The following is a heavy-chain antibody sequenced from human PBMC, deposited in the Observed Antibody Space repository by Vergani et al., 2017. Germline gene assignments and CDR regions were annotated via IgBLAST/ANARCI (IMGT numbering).Heavy chain of an antibody. V-gene: IGHV3-11*06. D-gene: IGHD2-15*01. CDR2: ISSSSSYI. J-gene: IGHJ6*02. Sequence: QVQLVESGGGLVKPGGSLRLSCAASGFTFSDYYMSWIRQAPGKGLEWGSYISSSSSYIYYADSVKGRFTISRDNAKNSLYLQMNSLRAEDTAVYYCARVHCSGGSCFPYYYYGMDVWGQGTTVTVSS. CDR3: ARVHCSGGSCFPYYYYGMDV. CDR1: GFTFSDYY.